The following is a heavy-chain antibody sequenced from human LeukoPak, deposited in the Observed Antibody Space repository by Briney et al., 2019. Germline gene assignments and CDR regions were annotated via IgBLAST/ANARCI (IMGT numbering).Heavy chain of an antibody. V-gene: IGHV4-38-2*02. Sequence: SETLSLTCTVSGYSISSGYYWGWIRQPPGKGLEWIGSIYHSGSTYYNPSLKSRVTISVDTSKNQFSLKLSSVTAADTAVYYCARRRIQLWLRHFDYWGQGTLVTVSS. CDR1: GYSISSGYY. CDR2: IYHSGST. J-gene: IGHJ4*02. D-gene: IGHD5-18*01. CDR3: ARRRIQLWLRHFDY.